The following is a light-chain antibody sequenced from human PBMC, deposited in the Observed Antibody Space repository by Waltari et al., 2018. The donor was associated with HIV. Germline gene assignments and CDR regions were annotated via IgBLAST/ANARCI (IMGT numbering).Light chain of an antibody. CDR2: INN. CDR3: AEWDDSLNGVV. J-gene: IGLJ2*01. V-gene: IGLV1-44*01. Sequence: QSVLTQPPSASGTPGQRVTISCSGSSSNIGSNTVNWYQQLPGTAPKLLIYINNRRPSGGPDGFAGSKSGTSSSLAISGLQSEDEADYYCAEWDDSLNGVVFGGGTKLTVL. CDR1: SSNIGSNT.